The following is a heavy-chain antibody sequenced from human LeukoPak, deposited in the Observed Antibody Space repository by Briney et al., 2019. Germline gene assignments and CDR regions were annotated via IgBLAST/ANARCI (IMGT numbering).Heavy chain of an antibody. J-gene: IGHJ4*02. D-gene: IGHD3-10*01. CDR2: ISAYNGNT. CDR3: ARDLVSYYGSGSYYHY. V-gene: IGHV1-18*01. Sequence: GASVKVSCKVSGYTLTELSMHWVRQAPGQGLEWMGWISAYNGNTNYAQKLQGRVTMTTDTSTSTAYMELRSLRSDDTAVYYCARDLVSYYGSGSYYHYWGQGTLVTVSS. CDR1: GYTLTELS.